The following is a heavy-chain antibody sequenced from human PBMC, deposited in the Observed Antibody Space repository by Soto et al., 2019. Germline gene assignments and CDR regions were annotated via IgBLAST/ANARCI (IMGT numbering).Heavy chain of an antibody. V-gene: IGHV3-33*01. CDR2: IRYDGSHK. CDR3: ARAAGPFDY. J-gene: IGHJ4*02. CDR1: GFTFSTYG. Sequence: QVQLVESGGGVVQPGRSLRLSCAPSGFTFSTYGMQWVRQAPGTGLEWVAVIRYDGSHKDYADSVKGRFTISRDNSKNILYLQMNSLRVEDTAVYYCARAAGPFDYWGQGTLVAVSS.